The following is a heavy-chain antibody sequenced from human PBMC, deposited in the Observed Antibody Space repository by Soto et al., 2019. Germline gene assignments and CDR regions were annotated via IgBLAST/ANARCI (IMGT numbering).Heavy chain of an antibody. CDR2: IIPIFGTA. J-gene: IGHJ6*02. CDR3: ARGGSYGSYYYYGMDV. Sequence: QVQLVQSGAGVKKPGSSVKVSCKASGGTFSSYAISWVRQAPGQGLEWMGGIIPIFGTANYAQKFQGRVTITADESTSTAYMELSSLRSEDTAVYYCARGGSYGSYYYYGMDVWGQGTTVTVSS. CDR1: GGTFSSYA. V-gene: IGHV1-69*01. D-gene: IGHD5-18*01.